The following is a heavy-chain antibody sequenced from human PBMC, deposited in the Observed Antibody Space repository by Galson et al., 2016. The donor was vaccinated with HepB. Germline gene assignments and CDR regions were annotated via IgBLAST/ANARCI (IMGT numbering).Heavy chain of an antibody. V-gene: IGHV1-8*02. Sequence: SCKASGYTFTNYDFNWVRQAPGQGLEWLGWMTPNSGNTGYAQKFKGRLSLNRDISKSTAYMELSSLTPDDTAVYYCGRNRPFTGDFDYWGQGTLVTVSS. D-gene: IGHD7-27*01. J-gene: IGHJ4*02. CDR3: GRNRPFTGDFDY. CDR2: MTPNSGNT. CDR1: GYTFTNYD.